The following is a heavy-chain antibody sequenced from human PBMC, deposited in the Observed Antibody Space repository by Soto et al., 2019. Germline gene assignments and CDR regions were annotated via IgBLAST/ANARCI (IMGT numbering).Heavy chain of an antibody. CDR3: ARLGLNWFDP. J-gene: IGHJ5*02. V-gene: IGHV4-39*01. D-gene: IGHD3-16*01. CDR1: GGSISSSSYY. CDR2: IYYSGST. Sequence: SETLSLTCTVSGGSISSSSYYWGWIRQPPGKGLEWIGTIYYSGSTYYNPSLKSRVTISVDTSKNQFSLKLSSVTAADTAVYYCARLGLNWFDPWGQGTLVTVSS.